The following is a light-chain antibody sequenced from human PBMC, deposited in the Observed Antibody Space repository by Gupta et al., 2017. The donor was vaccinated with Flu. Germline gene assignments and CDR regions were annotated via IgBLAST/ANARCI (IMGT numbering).Light chain of an antibody. CDR3: CSYGARSSYV. CDR2: DVS. J-gene: IGLJ1*01. V-gene: IGLV2-11*01. CDR1: STDVGAYNY. Sequence: QSALTQPRSVSASPGQSVTISCSRTSTDVGAYNYVSWYQQYPDKAPKLMIYDVSKRPSGVPDRFSGSKSGNTASLTISGLQAEDEADYYCCSYGARSSYVFGTGTKVTVL.